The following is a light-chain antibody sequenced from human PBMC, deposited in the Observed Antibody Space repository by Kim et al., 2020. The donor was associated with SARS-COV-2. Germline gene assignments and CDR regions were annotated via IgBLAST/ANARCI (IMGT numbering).Light chain of an antibody. CDR2: VGTGGIVG. Sequence: QPVLTQPPSASASLGASVTLTCTLSSGYSNYKVDWYQQRPGKGPRFVMRVGTGGIVGSKGDGIPDRFSVLGSGLNRYLTIKNIQEEDESDYHCGADHGSGSNFVRVFGGGTQL. CDR1: SGYSNYK. CDR3: GADHGSGSNFVRV. J-gene: IGLJ3*02. V-gene: IGLV9-49*01.